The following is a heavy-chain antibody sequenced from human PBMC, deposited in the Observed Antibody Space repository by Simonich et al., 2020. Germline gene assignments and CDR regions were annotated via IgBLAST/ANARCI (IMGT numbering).Heavy chain of an antibody. CDR1: GYTFTSYV. CDR2: ITASKGNT. V-gene: IGHV1-18*01. CDR3: ARSTTGTTAFDI. D-gene: IGHD1-1*01. Sequence: QVQLVQSGAEVKKPGASVKVSCKASGYTFTSYVISWVRQAPGQGLEWMGWITASKGNTNYAQKLQGRGTMTTDTSTSTAYMELRSLRSDDTAVYYCARSTTGTTAFDIWGQWTMVTVSS. J-gene: IGHJ3*02.